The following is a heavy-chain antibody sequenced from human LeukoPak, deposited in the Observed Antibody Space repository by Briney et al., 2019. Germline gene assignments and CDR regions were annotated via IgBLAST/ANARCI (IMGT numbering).Heavy chain of an antibody. J-gene: IGHJ4*02. V-gene: IGHV3-30*02. Sequence: GGSLRLSCAASGFTFSSYGMHWVRQAPGKGLEWVAVIWYDGSNKYYADSVKGRFTISRDNSKNTLYLQMNSLRAEDTAVYYCAKDPTKLPPSFYFDYWGQGALVTVSS. CDR1: GFTFSSYG. D-gene: IGHD2-15*01. CDR3: AKDPTKLPPSFYFDY. CDR2: IWYDGSNK.